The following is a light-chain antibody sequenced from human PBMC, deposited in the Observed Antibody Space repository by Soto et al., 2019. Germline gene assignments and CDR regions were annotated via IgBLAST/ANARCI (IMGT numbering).Light chain of an antibody. CDR3: QQRSHWLYT. CDR1: QSVSSY. J-gene: IGKJ2*01. CDR2: DAS. Sequence: EIVLTQSPATLSLSPGERATLSCRASQSVSSYLAWYQQKPGQAPRLLIYDASNRATGIPARFSGSGSGTDFTLTISSLEPEDFAVYYCQQRSHWLYTFRQGTKLEIK. V-gene: IGKV3-11*01.